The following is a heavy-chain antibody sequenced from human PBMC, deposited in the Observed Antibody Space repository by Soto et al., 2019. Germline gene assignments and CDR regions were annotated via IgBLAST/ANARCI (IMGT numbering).Heavy chain of an antibody. V-gene: IGHV4-39*01. CDR2: IYYSGST. CDR1: GGSISSSSYY. CDR3: AGRDGYNLGYYFDY. D-gene: IGHD5-12*01. Sequence: SETLSLTCTVSGGSISSSSYYWGWIRQPPGKGLEWIGSIYYSGSTYYNPSLKSRVTISVDTSKNQFSLKLSSVTAADTAVYYCAGRDGYNLGYYFDYWGQGTLVTVSS. J-gene: IGHJ4*02.